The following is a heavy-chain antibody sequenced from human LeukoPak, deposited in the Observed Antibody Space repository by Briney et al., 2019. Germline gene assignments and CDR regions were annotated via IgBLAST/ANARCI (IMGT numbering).Heavy chain of an antibody. CDR1: GYTFTGYY. CDR3: ARAPPYCSSTSCSKGAFDI. CDR2: INPNSGGT. J-gene: IGHJ3*02. Sequence: VASVKVSCKASGYTFTGYYMHWVRQAPGQGLEWMGWINPNSGGTNYAQKFQGRVTMTRDTSISTAYMELSRLRSGDTAVYYCARAPPYCSSTSCSKGAFDIWGQGTMVTVSS. V-gene: IGHV1-2*02. D-gene: IGHD2-2*01.